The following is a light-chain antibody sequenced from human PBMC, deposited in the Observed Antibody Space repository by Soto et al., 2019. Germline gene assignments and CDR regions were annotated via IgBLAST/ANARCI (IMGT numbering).Light chain of an antibody. V-gene: IGKV3D-20*02. CDR3: QHRNNWHIT. CDR2: GAS. CDR1: RSVTSNY. J-gene: IGKJ5*01. Sequence: EIGLTQSPGTLSLSPGERATLSCRASRSVTSNYLAWYQQKPGQAPRLLIHGASSRATGIPDRFSGSGSGTDFTLTISSLEPEDFAVYYCQHRNNWHITFGQGTRLEI.